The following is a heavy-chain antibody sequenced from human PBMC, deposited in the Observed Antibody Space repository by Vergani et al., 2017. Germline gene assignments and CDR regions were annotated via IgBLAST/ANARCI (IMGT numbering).Heavy chain of an antibody. D-gene: IGHD3-9*01. V-gene: IGHV1-2*02. J-gene: IGHJ6*02. CDR3: ARDLGAYDILTGYSKGYYYYGMDV. Sequence: QVQLVQSGAEVKKPGASVKVFCKASGYTFTGYYMHWVRQAPGQGLEWMGWINPNSGGPNYAQKFQGRVTMTRDTSISTAYMELSRLRSDDTAVYYCARDLGAYDILTGYSKGYYYYGMDVWGQGTTVTVSS. CDR1: GYTFTGYY. CDR2: INPNSGGP.